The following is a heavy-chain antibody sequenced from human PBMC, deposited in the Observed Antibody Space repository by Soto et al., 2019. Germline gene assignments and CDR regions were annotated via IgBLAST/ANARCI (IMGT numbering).Heavy chain of an antibody. Sequence: VGTLRLSCVVSGFTFMSFRMHWVRQAPGKGLEWVAFISYDGSNKYYADSVKGRFTISRDKSKNTLYLQMNSLRAEDTAVYYCAKDVVVGATTGLGDYYYYYGMDVWGQGTTVTVS. V-gene: IGHV3-30*18. CDR3: AKDVVVGATTGLGDYYYYYGMDV. CDR2: ISYDGSNK. D-gene: IGHD1-26*01. J-gene: IGHJ6*02. CDR1: GFTFMSFR.